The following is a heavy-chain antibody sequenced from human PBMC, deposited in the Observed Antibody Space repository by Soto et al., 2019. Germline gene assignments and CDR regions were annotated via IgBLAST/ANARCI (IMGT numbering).Heavy chain of an antibody. D-gene: IGHD4-17*01. CDR3: ARDDGLADAFDI. Sequence: EVQLVESGGGLVQPGGSLRLSCAASGFTVSSNYMSWVRQAPGKGLAWVSVIYSDSSTYYADSVKGRFTISRDNSKNKLYIQMSSLMAEDTAVYYCARDDGLADAFDIWGQGTMVTVSS. V-gene: IGHV3-66*01. CDR1: GFTVSSNY. J-gene: IGHJ3*02. CDR2: IYSDSST.